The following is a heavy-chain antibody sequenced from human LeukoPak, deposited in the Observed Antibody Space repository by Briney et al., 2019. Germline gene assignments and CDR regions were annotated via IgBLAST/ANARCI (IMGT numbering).Heavy chain of an antibody. CDR2: IYTSGST. Sequence: SETLSLTRTVSGGSISSYYWSWIRQPAGKGLEWIGRIYTSGSTNYNPSLKSRVTMSVDTSKNQFSLKLSSVTAADTAVYYCARTTESGYCSSTSCHYYYYGMDVWGQGTTVTVSS. D-gene: IGHD2-2*01. CDR3: ARTTESGYCSSTSCHYYYYGMDV. V-gene: IGHV4-4*07. CDR1: GGSISSYY. J-gene: IGHJ6*02.